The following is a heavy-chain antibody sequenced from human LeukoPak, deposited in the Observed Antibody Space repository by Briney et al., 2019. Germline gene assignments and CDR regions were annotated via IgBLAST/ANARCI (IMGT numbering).Heavy chain of an antibody. CDR2: MNPNSGNT. V-gene: IGHV1-8*01. D-gene: IGHD5-18*01. CDR3: ARVGDVDTAMAGGFDY. CDR1: GYTFTSYD. J-gene: IGHJ4*02. Sequence: GASVKVSCKASGYTFTSYDINWVRQATGQGREWMGWMNPNSGNTGYTQKFQGRVTMTRNTSISTAYMELSSLRSEDTAVYYCARVGDVDTAMAGGFDYWGQGTLVTVSS.